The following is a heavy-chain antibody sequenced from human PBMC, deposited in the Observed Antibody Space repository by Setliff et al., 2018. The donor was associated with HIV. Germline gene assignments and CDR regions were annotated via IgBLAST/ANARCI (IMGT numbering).Heavy chain of an antibody. Sequence: ASVKVSCKASGYTFINYGVTWVRQAPGQGLEWMAWISAYNGNTNYADNVQGRVTVTTDTSTSTAYMELRSLRSDDTAVYYCARDSALGSARGYYMDVWGKGTTVT. CDR2: ISAYNGNT. V-gene: IGHV1-18*01. J-gene: IGHJ6*03. D-gene: IGHD3-10*01. CDR3: ARDSALGSARGYYMDV. CDR1: GYTFINYG.